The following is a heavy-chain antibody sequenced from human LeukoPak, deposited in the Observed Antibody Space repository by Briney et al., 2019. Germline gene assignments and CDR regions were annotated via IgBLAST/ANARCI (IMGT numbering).Heavy chain of an antibody. CDR1: GFTFSPYD. CDR3: ARGGYRSSSTGIDS. Sequence: GGSLRLSCEASGFTFSPYDMHWVRQAAGQPPKWVSGIAPAHDSYYADSVKGRFTISREDAKNSLYLQMNNLTPGDTAVYYCARGGYRSSSTGIDSWGQGTLVIVST. CDR2: IAPAHDS. V-gene: IGHV3-13*01. J-gene: IGHJ5*01. D-gene: IGHD6-13*01.